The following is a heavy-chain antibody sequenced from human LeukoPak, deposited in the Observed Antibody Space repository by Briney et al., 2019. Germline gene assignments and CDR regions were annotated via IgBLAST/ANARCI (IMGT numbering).Heavy chain of an antibody. V-gene: IGHV3-23*01. D-gene: IGHD6-13*01. CDR1: GFTFSSYA. CDR2: ISGSGGST. CDR3: AKDRAAPATPYNWFDP. Sequence: GGSLRLSCAASGFTFSSYAMSWVRQAPGKGLEWVSAISGSGGSTYYADSVKGRFAISRDNSRTTLYLQMNSLRAEDTAVYYCAKDRAAPATPYNWFDPWGQGTLVTVSS. J-gene: IGHJ5*02.